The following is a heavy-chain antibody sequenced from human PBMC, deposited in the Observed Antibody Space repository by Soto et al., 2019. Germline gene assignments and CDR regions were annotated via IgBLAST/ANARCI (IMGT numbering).Heavy chain of an antibody. CDR3: ASNMWGVPAAVYGMDV. Sequence: QVQLVQSGAEVKKPGSSVKVSCKASGGTFSSYAISWVRQAPGQGLEWMGGIIPIFGTANYAQKFQGRVTITADESTSTAYMELSSLRSGDTAVYYCASNMWGVPAAVYGMDVWGQGTTVTVSS. J-gene: IGHJ6*02. V-gene: IGHV1-69*01. CDR2: IIPIFGTA. CDR1: GGTFSSYA. D-gene: IGHD2-2*01.